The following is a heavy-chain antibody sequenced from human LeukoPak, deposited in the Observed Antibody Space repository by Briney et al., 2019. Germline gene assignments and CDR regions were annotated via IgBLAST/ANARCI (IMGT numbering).Heavy chain of an antibody. CDR2: ISGSGGSV. V-gene: IGHV3-23*01. CDR1: GFTFSSYA. CDR3: ARARLDYGDYYYYYGMDV. Sequence: PGGSLRLSCAASGFTFSSYAMSWVRQAPGKGLEWVSAISGSGGSVHYADSVKGRFTISRDNAKNSLYLQMNSLRAEDTAVYYCARARLDYGDYYYYYGMDVWGQGTTVTVSS. D-gene: IGHD4-17*01. J-gene: IGHJ6*02.